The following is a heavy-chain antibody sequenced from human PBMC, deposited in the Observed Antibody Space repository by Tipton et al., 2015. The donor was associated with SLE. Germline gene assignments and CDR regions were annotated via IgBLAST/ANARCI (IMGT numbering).Heavy chain of an antibody. D-gene: IGHD4-11*01. V-gene: IGHV4-61*02. CDR3: ARMDYSQFQLLYFES. CDR2: IYTSGTS. J-gene: IGHJ4*02. Sequence: TLSLTCTVSRGFSSSGGYYWNWVRQTVGKGLEWIGRIYTSGTSNYNPSFKSRVTMSVDASKNQISLNLGSVTAADTAVYFCARMDYSQFQLLYFESWGQGILVTVSS. CDR1: RGFSSSGGYY.